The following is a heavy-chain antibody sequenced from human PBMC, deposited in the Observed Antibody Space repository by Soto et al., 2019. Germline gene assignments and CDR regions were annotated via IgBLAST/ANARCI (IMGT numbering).Heavy chain of an antibody. CDR1: GXTFSSYA. V-gene: IGHV3-23*01. CDR3: AKGKTSGWYYFDY. J-gene: IGHJ4*02. Sequence: GSLRISCADSGXTFSSYAMSWVRRAPGKGLEWVSGISARGRDTYYADSVKDRFTISRDSFKNTLYLQMTSLRAEDTGTYYCAKGKTSGWYYFDYWGQGALVTVSS. CDR2: ISARGRDT. D-gene: IGHD6-19*01.